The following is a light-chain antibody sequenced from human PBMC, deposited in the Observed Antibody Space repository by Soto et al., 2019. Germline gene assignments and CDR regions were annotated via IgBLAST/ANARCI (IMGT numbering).Light chain of an antibody. J-gene: IGKJ4*01. CDR1: QSVSSSY. CDR3: QQYGSSPFT. V-gene: IGKV3-20*01. Sequence: EIVLTQSPGTLFLSPGERATLSCRASQSVSSSYLAWYQQKPGQAPRLLIYGASSRATGIPDRFSGSGSGTDFTRTISSLEPEDFAVYYCQQYGSSPFTFGGGTKVEIK. CDR2: GAS.